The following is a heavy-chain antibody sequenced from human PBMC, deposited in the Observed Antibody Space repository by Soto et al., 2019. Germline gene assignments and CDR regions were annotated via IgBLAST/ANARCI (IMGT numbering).Heavy chain of an antibody. CDR3: AKSHPGPVDVSEFDY. CDR2: ISGSGGST. CDR1: GLTFNSDA. Sequence: AFLRLCGAATGLTFNSDAMSWVRQAPGKGLEWVSAISGSGGSTYYADSVKGRFTISRDNSKNTLYLQMNSLRAEDTAVYYCAKSHPGPVDVSEFDYWGQGTLVTVSS. D-gene: IGHD5-12*01. V-gene: IGHV3-23*01. J-gene: IGHJ4*02.